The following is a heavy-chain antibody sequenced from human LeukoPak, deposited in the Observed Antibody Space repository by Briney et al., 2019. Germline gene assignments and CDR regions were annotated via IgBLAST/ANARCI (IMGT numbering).Heavy chain of an antibody. CDR2: ISYDGSNK. CDR1: GFTFSSYG. Sequence: EPGGSLRLSCAASGFTFSSYGMHWVRQAPGKGLEWVAVISYDGSNKYYADSVKGRFTISRDNSKNTLYLQMNSLRAEDTAVYYCAKDQSVGVVVATNYFDYWGQGTLVTVSS. CDR3: AKDQSVGVVVATNYFDY. D-gene: IGHD5-12*01. J-gene: IGHJ4*02. V-gene: IGHV3-30*18.